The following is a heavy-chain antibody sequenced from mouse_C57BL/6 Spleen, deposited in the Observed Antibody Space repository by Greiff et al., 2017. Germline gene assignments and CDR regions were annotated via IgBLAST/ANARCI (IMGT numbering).Heavy chain of an antibody. V-gene: IGHV5-17*01. CDR3: ARSSQYYFDY. D-gene: IGHD1-1*01. J-gene: IGHJ2*01. CDR1: GFTFSDYG. Sequence: EVKLMESGGGLVKPGGSLKLSCAASGFTFSDYGMHWVRQAPEKGLEWVAYISSGSSTIYYADTVKGRFTISRDNAKNTLFLHITRLRSEDTAMYYCARSSQYYFDYWGQGTTLTVSS. CDR2: ISSGSSTI.